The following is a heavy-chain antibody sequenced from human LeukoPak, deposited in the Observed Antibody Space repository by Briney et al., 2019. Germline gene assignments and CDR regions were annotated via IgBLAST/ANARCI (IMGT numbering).Heavy chain of an antibody. CDR3: ARGRYYYDVALAFDI. V-gene: IGHV4-30-4*02. J-gene: IGHJ3*02. CDR2: IYYSGST. D-gene: IGHD3-10*01. Sequence: SETLSLTCTVSGGSISSGDYYWSWIRQPPGKGLEWIGYIYYSGSTYYNPSLKSRVAISVDTSKNQFSLKLSSVTAADAAVYFCARGRYYYDVALAFDIWGQGTMVTVSS. CDR1: GGSISSGDYY.